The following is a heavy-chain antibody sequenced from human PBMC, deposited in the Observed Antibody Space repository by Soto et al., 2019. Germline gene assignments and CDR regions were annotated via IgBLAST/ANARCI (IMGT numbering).Heavy chain of an antibody. CDR2: INAGNGNT. CDR1: GYTFTSYA. J-gene: IGHJ4*02. V-gene: IGHV1-3*01. D-gene: IGHD3-3*01. CDR3: ARDDYDFWSGYFLY. Sequence: VASVKVSCKASGYTFTSYAMHWVRQAPGQRLEWMGWINAGNGNTKYSQKFQGRVTITRDTSASTAYMELSSLRSEDTAVYYCARDDYDFWSGYFLYWGQGTLVTVSS.